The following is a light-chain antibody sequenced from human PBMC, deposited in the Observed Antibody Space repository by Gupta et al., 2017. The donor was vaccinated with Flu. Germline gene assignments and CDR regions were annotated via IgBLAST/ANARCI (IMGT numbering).Light chain of an antibody. CDR2: DDS. CDR1: NIGSKS. Sequence: KTARITCGGNNIGSKSVHWYQQKPGQAPVLVVYDDSDRPSGSPERFSGSNSGNTATLTISRVEAGDEADYYCQVWDSSSDHPGVFGGGTKLTVL. CDR3: QVWDSSSDHPGV. J-gene: IGLJ3*02. V-gene: IGLV3-21*03.